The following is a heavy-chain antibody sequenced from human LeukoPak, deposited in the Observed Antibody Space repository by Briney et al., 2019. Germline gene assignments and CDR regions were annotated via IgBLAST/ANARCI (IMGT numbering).Heavy chain of an antibody. D-gene: IGHD3-16*01. J-gene: IGHJ6*02. CDR3: ARVIRVYYGSDV. CDR2: INPNSGGT. CDR1: GYTFIDYY. Sequence: GASVKVSCKASGYTFIDYYIHWVRQAPGQGLEWMGWINPNSGGTHYTQRFQGRVTMTRDTSISTAYMELSRLKSDDTAVYYCARVIRVYYGSDVWGRGTTVTVSS. V-gene: IGHV1-2*02.